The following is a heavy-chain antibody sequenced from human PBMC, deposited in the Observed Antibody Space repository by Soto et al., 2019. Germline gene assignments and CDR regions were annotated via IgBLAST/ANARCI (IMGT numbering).Heavy chain of an antibody. CDR2: IYPGDSDT. CDR3: VKDEDQAVTGPLDY. CDR1: GYSFTSFW. J-gene: IGHJ4*02. D-gene: IGHD6-19*01. Sequence: GESLKISCKGSGYSFTSFWIGWVRQMPGKGLEWMGIIYPGDSDTRYSPSFQGQVTISADNSKNTLYLQMSSLRAEDTAVYYCVKDEDQAVTGPLDYWGQGTLVTVSS. V-gene: IGHV5-51*01.